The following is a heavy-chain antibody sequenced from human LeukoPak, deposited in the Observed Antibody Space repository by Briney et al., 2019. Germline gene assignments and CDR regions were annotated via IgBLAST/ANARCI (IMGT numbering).Heavy chain of an antibody. CDR3: ARGPYYDILTGYYPWSTYYFDY. Sequence: ASVKVSCKASGYTFTGYYMHWVRQAPGQGLEWMGWINPNSGNTGYAQKFQGRVTMTRNTSISTAYMELSSLRSEDTAVYYCARGPYYDILTGYYPWSTYYFDYWGQGTLVTVSS. J-gene: IGHJ4*02. V-gene: IGHV1-8*02. D-gene: IGHD3-9*01. CDR2: INPNSGNT. CDR1: GYTFTGYY.